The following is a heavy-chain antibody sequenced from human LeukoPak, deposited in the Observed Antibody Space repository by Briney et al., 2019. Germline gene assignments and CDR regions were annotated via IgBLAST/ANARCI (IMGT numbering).Heavy chain of an antibody. V-gene: IGHV4-30-2*02. Sequence: SETLSLTCTVSGGSISSGGYYWSWIRQPPGKGLEWIGYIYHSGSTYYNPSLKSRVTISVDTSKNQFSLKLSSVTAADTAVYYCARFHYYDSSGYGVYFDYWGQGTLVSVAS. CDR2: IYHSGST. CDR3: ARFHYYDSSGYGVYFDY. D-gene: IGHD3-22*01. CDR1: GGSISSGGYY. J-gene: IGHJ4*02.